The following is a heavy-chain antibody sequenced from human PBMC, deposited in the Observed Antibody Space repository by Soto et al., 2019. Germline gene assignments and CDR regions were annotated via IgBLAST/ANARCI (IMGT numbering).Heavy chain of an antibody. CDR3: ARHGAAYYYYGMDV. CDR1: GGAIISSSYY. D-gene: IGHD2-15*01. Sequence: SETLSLTCTVSGGAIISSSYYCFCIREPPGKGLELIGSIYYSGSTYYNPSLKSRVTISVDTSKNQFSLKLSSVTAADTAVYYCARHGAAYYYYGMDVWGQGTTVTVSS. V-gene: IGHV4-39*01. CDR2: IYYSGST. J-gene: IGHJ6*02.